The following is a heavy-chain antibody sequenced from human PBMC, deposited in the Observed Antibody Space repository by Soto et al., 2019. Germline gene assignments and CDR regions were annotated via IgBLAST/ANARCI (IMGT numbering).Heavy chain of an antibody. V-gene: IGHV4-61*01. J-gene: IGHJ5*02. CDR1: GGSVSSATYY. Sequence: PSETLSLTCPVSGGSVSSATYYWSWVRQPPGGGLEWIAYILHSGSSMYNPSLKSRVTISLSTSKTQFSLRLTSVTAADTAVYYCARGMYKSGWNLDLWGQGIVVTVSS. CDR3: ARGMYKSGWNLDL. D-gene: IGHD6-19*01. CDR2: ILHSGSS.